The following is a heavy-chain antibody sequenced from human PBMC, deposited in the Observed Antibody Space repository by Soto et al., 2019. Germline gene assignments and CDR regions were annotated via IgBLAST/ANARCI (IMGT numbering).Heavy chain of an antibody. CDR2: INHSGST. D-gene: IGHD2-21*02. CDR3: SRAYCGGDCYLKYFQH. CDR1: GGSFSGYY. V-gene: IGHV4-34*01. Sequence: QVQLQQWGAGLLKHSETLSLTCAVYGGSFSGYYWSWIRQPPGKGLEWIGEINHSGSTNYNPSLKIRVTTSVDTSKNQFSLTLSSVTAAFTAVYCCSRAYCGGDCYLKYFQHWGQGTLVTVSS. J-gene: IGHJ1*01.